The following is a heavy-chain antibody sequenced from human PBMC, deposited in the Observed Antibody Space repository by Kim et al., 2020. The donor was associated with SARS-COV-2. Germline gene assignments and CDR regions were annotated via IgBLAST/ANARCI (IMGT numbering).Heavy chain of an antibody. V-gene: IGHV1-18*01. CDR1: GYTFTSYG. CDR2: ISAYNGNT. J-gene: IGHJ4*02. Sequence: ASVKVSCKASGYTFTSYGISWVRQAPGQGLEWMGWISAYNGNTNYAQKLQGRVTMTTDTSTSTAYMELRSLRSDDTAVYYCARARAPERGGSYLPSGYWGQGTLVTVSS. CDR3: ARARAPERGGSYLPSGY. D-gene: IGHD1-26*01.